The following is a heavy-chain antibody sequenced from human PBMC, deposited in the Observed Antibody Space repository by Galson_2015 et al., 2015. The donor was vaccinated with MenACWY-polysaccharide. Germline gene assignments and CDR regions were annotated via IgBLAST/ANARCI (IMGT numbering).Heavy chain of an antibody. CDR1: GFTFSSYA. J-gene: IGHJ3*02. D-gene: IGHD1-14*01. Sequence: SLRLSCAASGFTFSSYAMSWVRQAPGKGLEWVSATSGSGGSTYYADSVKGRFTISRDNSKNTLYLQMNSLRAEDTAVYYCAKEESRLASAGNAFDIWGQGTMVTVSS. CDR3: AKEESRLASAGNAFDI. CDR2: TSGSGGST. V-gene: IGHV3-23*01.